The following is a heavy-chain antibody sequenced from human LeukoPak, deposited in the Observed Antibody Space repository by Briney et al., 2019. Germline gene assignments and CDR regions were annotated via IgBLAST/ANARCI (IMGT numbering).Heavy chain of an antibody. CDR1: GYTFTSYY. J-gene: IGHJ4*02. CDR2: INPSGGST. Sequence: ASVKVSCXASGYTFTSYYMHWVRQAPGQGLEWMGIINPSGGSTSYAQKFQGRVTMTRDTSTSTVYMELSSLRSEGAAAYYCARAPPRITIFGVVIPDGVNFDYWGQGTLVTVSS. V-gene: IGHV1-46*01. CDR3: ARAPPRITIFGVVIPDGVNFDY. D-gene: IGHD3-3*01.